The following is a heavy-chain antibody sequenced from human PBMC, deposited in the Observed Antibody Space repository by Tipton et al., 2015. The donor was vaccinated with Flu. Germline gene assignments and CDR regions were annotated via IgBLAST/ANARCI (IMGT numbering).Heavy chain of an antibody. CDR2: IYYSGST. J-gene: IGHJ5*02. V-gene: IGHV4-39*07. Sequence: TLSLTCTVSGGSISSSSYYWGWIRQPPGKGPEWIGSIYYSGSTYYNPSLKSRVTISVDTSKNQFSLKLSSVTAADTAVYYCAREAYGSGSYEFWFDPWGQGTLVTVSS. CDR3: AREAYGSGSYEFWFDP. CDR1: GGSISSSSYY. D-gene: IGHD3-10*01.